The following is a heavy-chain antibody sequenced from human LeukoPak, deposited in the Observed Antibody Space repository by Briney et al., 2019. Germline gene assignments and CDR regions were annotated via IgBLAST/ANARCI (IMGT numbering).Heavy chain of an antibody. D-gene: IGHD4-11*01. J-gene: IGHJ6*03. CDR3: ARGETVTDYYYYYYMDV. CDR2: IYYSGST. Sequence: SETLSLTCTVSGESISGFYWTWIRQPPGKGLEWIGYIYYSGSTNYNPSPKSRVTISVDTSKNQFSLKLSSVTAADTAVYYCARGETVTDYYYYYYMDVWGKGTTVTVSS. CDR1: GESISGFY. V-gene: IGHV4-59*01.